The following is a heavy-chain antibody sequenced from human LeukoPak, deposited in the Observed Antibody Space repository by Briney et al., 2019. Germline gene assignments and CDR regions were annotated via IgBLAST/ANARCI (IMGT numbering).Heavy chain of an antibody. CDR2: MNPNSGNT. D-gene: IGHD3-22*01. V-gene: IGHV1-8*01. Sequence: ASVKVSCKDSGYTFTSYDINWVRQAAGQGLEWMGWMNPNSGNTGYAQKFQGRVTMTRNTSISTAYMELSSLRSEDTAVYYCATVDSSGYYVWFDPWGQGTLVTVSS. J-gene: IGHJ5*02. CDR1: GYTFTSYD. CDR3: ATVDSSGYYVWFDP.